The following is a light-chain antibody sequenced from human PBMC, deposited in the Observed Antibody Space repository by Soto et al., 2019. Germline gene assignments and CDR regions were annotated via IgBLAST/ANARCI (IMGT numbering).Light chain of an antibody. CDR2: DAS. V-gene: IGKV1-5*01. CDR3: QQDDTCPRT. J-gene: IGKJ1*01. Sequence: DIQITQSPSTLSASVGDRVVITCRASQNINKWLAWYQQKPWKAPKFLIYDASTLETGVPSRFSGSGSGTEITLTISSLQPDDFATFYCQQDDTCPRTFGQGTKVDIK. CDR1: QNINKW.